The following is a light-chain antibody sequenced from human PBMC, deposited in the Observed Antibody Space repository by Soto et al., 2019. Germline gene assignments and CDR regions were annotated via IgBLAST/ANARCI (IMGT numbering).Light chain of an antibody. CDR3: QQYNNWPPIT. J-gene: IGKJ5*01. CDR2: DAS. V-gene: IGKV3D-20*02. CDR1: QSISSNY. Sequence: EIVLTQSPCTLSLSPGERATLSCRAIQSISSNYVAWYQQKPGQAPRLLIYDASTRATGIPNRYSGSGSGTDFTLTINRLEPEDFAVYYCQQYNNWPPITFGQGTRLEIK.